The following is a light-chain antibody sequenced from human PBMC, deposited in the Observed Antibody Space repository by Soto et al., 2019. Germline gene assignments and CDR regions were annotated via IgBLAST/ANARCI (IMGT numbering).Light chain of an antibody. CDR3: GTWDSSLSAYV. J-gene: IGLJ1*01. Sequence: QSALTQPPSVPAAPGQKVTISCSGSSSSVGSFYVSWYQQLPGTAPKLLIYDNNKRPSGIPDRFSGSKSGTSATLGITGLQTGDEADYYCGTWDSSLSAYVFGTGTKLTVL. V-gene: IGLV1-51*01. CDR2: DNN. CDR1: SSSVGSFY.